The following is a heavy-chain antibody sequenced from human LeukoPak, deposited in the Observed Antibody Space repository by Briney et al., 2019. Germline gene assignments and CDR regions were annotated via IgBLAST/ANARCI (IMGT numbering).Heavy chain of an antibody. D-gene: IGHD6-13*01. V-gene: IGHV3-43D*03. Sequence: GGSLRLSCAASGFTFDDYAMYWVRQAPGKGLEWVSLISWDGGSTYYADSVRGRFTISRDNSKNSLYLQMNSLRAEDTALYYCAKDIEKILTAGPIDYWGQGTLVTVSS. CDR2: ISWDGGST. CDR1: GFTFDDYA. CDR3: AKDIEKILTAGPIDY. J-gene: IGHJ4*02.